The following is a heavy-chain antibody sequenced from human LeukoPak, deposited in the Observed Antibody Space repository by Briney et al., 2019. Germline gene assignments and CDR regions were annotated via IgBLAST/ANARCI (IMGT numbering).Heavy chain of an antibody. Sequence: GDSLRLSCAASGFTFNSYGMHWVRQAPGKGLEWVAFIRYDGSNKYYADSVKGRFTISRDNSKNTLYLQMNSLRAEDTAVYYCAKGRGWEASYYYYYMDVWGKGTTVTISS. CDR2: IRYDGSNK. CDR1: GFTFNSYG. CDR3: AKGRGWEASYYYYYMDV. V-gene: IGHV3-30*02. J-gene: IGHJ6*03. D-gene: IGHD1-26*01.